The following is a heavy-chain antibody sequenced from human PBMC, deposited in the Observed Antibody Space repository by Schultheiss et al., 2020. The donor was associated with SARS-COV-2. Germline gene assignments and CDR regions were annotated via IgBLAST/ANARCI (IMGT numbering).Heavy chain of an antibody. Sequence: GGSLRLSCAASGFTFSSYAMSWVRQAPGKGLEWVANIKQDGSEKYYVDSVKGRFTISRDNSKNTLYLQMNSLRAEDTAVYYCAKVSDCGGDCYLDYWGQGTLVTVSS. D-gene: IGHD2-21*02. CDR1: GFTFSSYA. CDR2: IKQDGSEK. V-gene: IGHV3-7*01. J-gene: IGHJ4*02. CDR3: AKVSDCGGDCYLDY.